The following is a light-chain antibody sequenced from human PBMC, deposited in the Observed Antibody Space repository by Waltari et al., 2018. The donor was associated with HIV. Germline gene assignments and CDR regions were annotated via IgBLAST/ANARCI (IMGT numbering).Light chain of an antibody. CDR1: SSNIGANYG. V-gene: IGLV1-40*01. CDR2: GNI. CDR3: QSYAGSLRVRV. Sequence: QSILTQPPSVSGAPGQRVTISCTGSSSNIGANYGVHWYQQFPRTAPKRLIDGNINRPPGVPDRFSGSRSGPSASLALTGLQAEDEADYYCQSYAGSLRVRVFGGGTKLTVL. J-gene: IGLJ3*02.